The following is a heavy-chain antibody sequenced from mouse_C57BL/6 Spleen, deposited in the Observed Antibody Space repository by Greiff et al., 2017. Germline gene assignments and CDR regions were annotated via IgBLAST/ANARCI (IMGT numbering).Heavy chain of an antibody. Sequence: GGGLVQPKGSLKLSCAASGFTFNTYAMHWVRQAPGKGLEWVARIRSKSSNYATYYADSVKDRFTISRDDSQSMLYLQMNNLKTEDTAMYYCVRSHYYGSSYHWYFDVWGTGTTVTVSS. V-gene: IGHV10-3*01. CDR2: IRSKSSNYAT. D-gene: IGHD1-1*01. J-gene: IGHJ1*03. CDR1: GFTFNTYA. CDR3: VRSHYYGSSYHWYFDV.